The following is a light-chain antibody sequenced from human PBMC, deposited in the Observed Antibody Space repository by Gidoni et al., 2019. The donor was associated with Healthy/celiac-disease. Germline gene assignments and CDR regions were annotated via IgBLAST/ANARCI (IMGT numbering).Light chain of an antibody. CDR3: QQYGSAPYT. V-gene: IGKV3-20*01. Sequence: IVFTLSPGTLLLPPGERATLSCRASQSVSSSYLAWYQQKPGQAPRLLIYGASSRATGIPDSFSGSGSGTDFTLTISRLEPEDFAVYYCQQYGSAPYTFGQGTKLEIK. CDR1: QSVSSSY. CDR2: GAS. J-gene: IGKJ2*01.